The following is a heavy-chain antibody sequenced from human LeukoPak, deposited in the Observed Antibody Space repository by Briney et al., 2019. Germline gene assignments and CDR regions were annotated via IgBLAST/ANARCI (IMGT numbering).Heavy chain of an antibody. CDR1: GGSFSGYY. Sequence: PSETLSLTCAVYGGSFSGYYWSWIRQPPGKGLEWIGEINHSGSTNYNPSLKSQVTISVDTSKNQFSLKLSSVTAADTAVYYCARGYYYGSGSYYRNYYYYMDVWGKGTTVTVSS. V-gene: IGHV4-34*01. CDR3: ARGYYYGSGSYYRNYYYYMDV. J-gene: IGHJ6*03. D-gene: IGHD3-10*01. CDR2: INHSGST.